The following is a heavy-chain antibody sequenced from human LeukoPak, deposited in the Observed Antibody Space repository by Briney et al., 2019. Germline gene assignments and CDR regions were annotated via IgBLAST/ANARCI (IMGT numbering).Heavy chain of an antibody. J-gene: IGHJ4*02. CDR3: ARTGDILTGYPSGYFDY. V-gene: IGHV4-34*01. CDR2: INHSGST. Sequence: SETLSLTCAVYGGSFSGYYWSWIRQPPGKGLEWIGEINHSGSTNYNPSLKSRVTISVDTSKNQFSLKLSSVTAADTAVYYCARTGDILTGYPSGYFDYWGQGTLVTVCS. D-gene: IGHD3-9*01. CDR1: GGSFSGYY.